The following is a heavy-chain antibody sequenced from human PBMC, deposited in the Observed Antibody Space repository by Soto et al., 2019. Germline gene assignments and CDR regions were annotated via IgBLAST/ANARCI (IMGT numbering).Heavy chain of an antibody. CDR2: ISADGSQK. Sequence: GRSLRLSCAASGFPFSPFGLHWVRQAPGKGPEWVAVISADGSQKFYADSVMGRFTISRENRRNSLFLQMNTLGPADTAVYYCASNCHWGRGTKVAVSS. CDR3: ASNCH. CDR1: GFPFSPFG. V-gene: IGHV3-30*03. D-gene: IGHD2-21*01. J-gene: IGHJ4*02.